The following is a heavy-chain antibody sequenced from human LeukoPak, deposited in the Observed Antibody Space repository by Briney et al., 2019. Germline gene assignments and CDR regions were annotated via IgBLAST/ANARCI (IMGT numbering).Heavy chain of an antibody. Sequence: PSETLSLTCTVSGGSISSYYWSWIRQPPGKGLEWIGYIYYSGSTNYNPSLKSRVTISVDTSKNQFSLKLSSVTAADTAVYYCAVCLDSNSVSVYYYMDVWGKGTTVTVSS. D-gene: IGHD6-13*01. CDR2: IYYSGST. J-gene: IGHJ6*03. CDR1: GGSISSYY. V-gene: IGHV4-59*01. CDR3: AVCLDSNSVSVYYYMDV.